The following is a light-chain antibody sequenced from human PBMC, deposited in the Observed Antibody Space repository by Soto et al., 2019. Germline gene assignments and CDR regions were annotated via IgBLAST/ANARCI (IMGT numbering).Light chain of an antibody. Sequence: QSVLTQPPSVSGAPGQRVTISCTGGSSNFGAGYDVHWYQQLPGTASKLLIHTNTNRPSGVPDRFSGSKSDTSASLAITGLQAEDEADYYCQSYDSSLSRYVFGTGTKVTVL. V-gene: IGLV1-40*01. J-gene: IGLJ1*01. CDR3: QSYDSSLSRYV. CDR2: TNT. CDR1: SSNFGAGYD.